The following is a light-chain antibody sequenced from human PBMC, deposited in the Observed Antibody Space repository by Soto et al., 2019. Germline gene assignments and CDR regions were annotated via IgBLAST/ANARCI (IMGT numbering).Light chain of an antibody. CDR1: QTISTW. CDR2: DAS. Sequence: DIQMTQSPSTLSASVGDRVTVTCGASQTISTWLAWYQQKPGKAPNLLIYDASSLETGVPSRFRGSGSGAEFTLTISSLQPDDFASYYCQQYNSYPWTFGQGTKVDI. J-gene: IGKJ1*01. CDR3: QQYNSYPWT. V-gene: IGKV1-5*01.